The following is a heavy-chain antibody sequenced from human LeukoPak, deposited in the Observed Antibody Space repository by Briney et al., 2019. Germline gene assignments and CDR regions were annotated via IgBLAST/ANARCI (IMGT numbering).Heavy chain of an antibody. J-gene: IGHJ4*02. V-gene: IGHV4-39*07. CDR3: ARRGDSSGYIGY. CDR2: IYYSGST. CDR1: GGSISSYY. D-gene: IGHD3-22*01. Sequence: SETLSLTCTVSGGSISSYYWGWIRQPPGKGLEWIGSIYYSGSTYYNPSLKSRVTISVDTSKNQFSLKLSSVTAADTAVYYCARRGDSSGYIGYWGQGTLVTVS.